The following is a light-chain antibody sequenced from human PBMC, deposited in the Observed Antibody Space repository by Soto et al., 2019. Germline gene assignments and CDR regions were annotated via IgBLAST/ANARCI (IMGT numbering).Light chain of an antibody. V-gene: IGKV1-39*01. CDR1: QRFGTY. J-gene: IGKJ1*01. CDR3: QQSYSNPRT. Sequence: DIQMSQSPSSLSASVGDRVTITCRASQRFGTYLNCCRQIPGKAPKLLIYGVSSLYSGVPSRFSGSGSETDFTLTIGSLQPEDFATYYCQQSYSNPRTFGQGTKVDVK. CDR2: GVS.